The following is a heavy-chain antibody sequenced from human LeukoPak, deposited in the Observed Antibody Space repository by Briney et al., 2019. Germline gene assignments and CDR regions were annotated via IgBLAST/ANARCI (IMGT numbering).Heavy chain of an antibody. CDR2: IIPILGIA. CDR3: ARSPPGEYHDY. D-gene: IGHD2-2*01. CDR1: GGTFSSYA. V-gene: IGHV1-69*04. J-gene: IGHJ4*02. Sequence: SVKVSCKASGGTFSSYAIIWVRQAPGQGLEWMGRIIPILGIANYAQKFQGRVTITADKSTSTAYMELSSLRSEDTAVYYCARSPPGEYHDYWGQGTLVAVSS.